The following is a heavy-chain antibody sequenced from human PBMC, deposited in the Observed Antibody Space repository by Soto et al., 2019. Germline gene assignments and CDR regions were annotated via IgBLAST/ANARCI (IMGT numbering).Heavy chain of an antibody. J-gene: IGHJ4*02. Sequence: ASVKVSCKASGYTFTSYYMHWVRQAPGQGLEWMGIINPSSGSTSYAQKFQGRVTMTRDTSTSTVYMELSSLRSEDTAVYYCAGTRGPYYYDSSGYYSYGSPFDYWGQGTLVTVSS. CDR1: GYTFTSYY. CDR2: INPSSGST. CDR3: AGTRGPYYYDSSGYYSYGSPFDY. D-gene: IGHD3-22*01. V-gene: IGHV1-46*01.